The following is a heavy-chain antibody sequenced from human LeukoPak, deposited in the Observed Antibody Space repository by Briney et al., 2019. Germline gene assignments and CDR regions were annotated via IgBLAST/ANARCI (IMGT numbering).Heavy chain of an antibody. D-gene: IGHD6-19*01. V-gene: IGHV3-30*02. CDR3: AKSQSRGYSSGWYYFDY. Sequence: GGSLRLSCAASGFTFRSYSMNWVRQAPGKGLEWVAFIRYDGSNKYYADSVKGRFTISRDNSKNTLYLQMNSLRAEDTAVYYCAKSQSRGYSSGWYYFDYWGQGTLVTVSS. CDR1: GFTFRSYS. J-gene: IGHJ4*02. CDR2: IRYDGSNK.